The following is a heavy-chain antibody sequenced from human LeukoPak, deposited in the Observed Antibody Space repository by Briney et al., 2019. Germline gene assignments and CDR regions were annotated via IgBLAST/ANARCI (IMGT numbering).Heavy chain of an antibody. Sequence: PGGSLRLSCAASGFTFSTYSMNWVRQAPGKGLEWVSSISSGSGYIYYADSVKGRFTISRDNAKNSLYLQMSSLRAEDTAVYYCARDSGSYYAFDYWGQGTLVTVSS. D-gene: IGHD3-10*01. CDR3: ARDSGSYYAFDY. V-gene: IGHV3-21*01. CDR2: ISSGSGYI. J-gene: IGHJ4*02. CDR1: GFTFSTYS.